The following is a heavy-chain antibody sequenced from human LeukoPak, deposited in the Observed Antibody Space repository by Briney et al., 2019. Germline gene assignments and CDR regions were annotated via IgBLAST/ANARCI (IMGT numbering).Heavy chain of an antibody. CDR1: GYTFTGYY. CDR2: INPNSGGT. Sequence: ASVKVSCKASGYTFTGYYMHWVRQAPGQGLEWMGWINPNSGGTNYAQKFQGRVTMTRDTSISTAYMELSRLRSDDTAVYYCERDLYYYDSSGYYYHGYFDYWGRGTLVTVSS. CDR3: ERDLYYYDSSGYYYHGYFDY. D-gene: IGHD3-22*01. J-gene: IGHJ4*02. V-gene: IGHV1-2*02.